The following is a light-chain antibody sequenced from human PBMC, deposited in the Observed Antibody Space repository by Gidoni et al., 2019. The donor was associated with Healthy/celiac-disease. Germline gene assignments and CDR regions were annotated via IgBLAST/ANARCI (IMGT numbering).Light chain of an antibody. J-gene: IGKJ4*01. V-gene: IGKV3-15*01. Sequence: IEMAQSPATLSVSPGERATLSCRASQSDISNLAWYHQKPGTDPRLLIYGASTRSIGIQARFSGSGSGTEFTPIISSLQSYDFAVYYCQQYNNWLALTFGGGTKVEIK. CDR1: QSDISN. CDR2: GAS. CDR3: QQYNNWLALT.